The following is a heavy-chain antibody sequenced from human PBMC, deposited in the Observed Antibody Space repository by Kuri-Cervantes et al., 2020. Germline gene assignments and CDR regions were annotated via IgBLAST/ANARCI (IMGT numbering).Heavy chain of an antibody. CDR3: ARGIAAAGEGFDY. CDR2: INSDGSST. Sequence: GGSLRLSCAASGFTFSSYWMHWVRQAPGKGLVWVSRINSDGSSTSYADSVKGRFTISRDNAKNTLYLQMNSLRAEDTAVYYCARGIAAAGEGFDYWGQGTLVTVSS. V-gene: IGHV3-74*01. CDR1: GFTFSSYW. D-gene: IGHD6-13*01. J-gene: IGHJ4*02.